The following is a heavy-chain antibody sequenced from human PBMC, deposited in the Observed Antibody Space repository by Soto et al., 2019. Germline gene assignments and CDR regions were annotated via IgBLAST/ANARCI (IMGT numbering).Heavy chain of an antibody. Sequence: QVPLVESGGGVVQPGRSLRLSCAASGFTFSSYAMHWVRQAPGKGLEWVAVISYDGSNKYYADSVKGRFTISRDNSKNTLYLQMNSLSAEDTAVYYCARDDQPYGMDVWGQGTTVTVSS. J-gene: IGHJ6*02. CDR2: ISYDGSNK. CDR3: ARDDQPYGMDV. V-gene: IGHV3-30-3*01. CDR1: GFTFSSYA.